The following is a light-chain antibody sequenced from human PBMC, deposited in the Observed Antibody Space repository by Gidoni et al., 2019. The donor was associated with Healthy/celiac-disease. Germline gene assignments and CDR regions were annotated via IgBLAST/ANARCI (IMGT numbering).Light chain of an antibody. V-gene: IGLV1-51*01. CDR3: GTWDSSLSAVV. CDR1: SSNIGNNY. J-gene: IGLJ2*01. Sequence: QSVLTQPPSVSAAPGQKVTISCSVSSSNIGNNYVSWYQQLPGTAPKLLIYDNNKRPSVIPDRFSGSKSGTSATLGITGLQTGDEADYYCGTWDSSLSAVVFGGGTKLTVL. CDR2: DNN.